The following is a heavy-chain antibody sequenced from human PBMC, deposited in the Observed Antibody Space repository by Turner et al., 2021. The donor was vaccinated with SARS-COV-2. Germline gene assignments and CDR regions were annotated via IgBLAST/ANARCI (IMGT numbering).Heavy chain of an antibody. J-gene: IGHJ5*02. V-gene: IGHV4-59*01. CDR1: GASISSYY. CDR3: ARELTNNWFDP. D-gene: IGHD3-10*01. CDR2: IYYRGST. Sequence: QVLLQASVPGLVKPSETLSLPCTVSGASISSYYWAWIRQPPGKRLEWIGYIYYRGSTNYNPSLKSRVTISVDTSKNQFSLKLTSVTAADTAVYFCARELTNNWFDPWGQGTLVTVSS.